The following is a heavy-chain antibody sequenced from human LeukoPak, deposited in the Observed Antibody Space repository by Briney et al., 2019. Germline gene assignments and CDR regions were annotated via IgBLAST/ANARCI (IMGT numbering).Heavy chain of an antibody. CDR2: IIPIFGTA. Sequence: SVKVSCKASGGTFSSYAISWVRQAPGQGLEWMGGIIPIFGTANYAQKFQGRVTITADKSTSTAYMELSSLRSEDTAVYYCARPNYGDYLDAFDIWGQGTMVTVSS. J-gene: IGHJ3*02. D-gene: IGHD4-17*01. CDR3: ARPNYGDYLDAFDI. CDR1: GGTFSSYA. V-gene: IGHV1-69*06.